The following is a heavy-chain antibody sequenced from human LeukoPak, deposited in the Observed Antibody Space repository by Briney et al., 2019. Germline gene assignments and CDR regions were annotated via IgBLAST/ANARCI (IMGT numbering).Heavy chain of an antibody. V-gene: IGHV4-59*12. J-gene: IGHJ3*02. CDR2: IYYSGST. Sequence: SETLSLTCTVSGGSISSYYWSWIRQPPGKGLEWIGYIYYSGSTNYNPSLKSRVTISVDTSKNQFSLKLSSVTAADTAVYYCARGALNYCSSTSCYWVSYAFDIWGQGTMVTVSS. CDR1: GGSISSYY. CDR3: ARGALNYCSSTSCYWVSYAFDI. D-gene: IGHD2-2*01.